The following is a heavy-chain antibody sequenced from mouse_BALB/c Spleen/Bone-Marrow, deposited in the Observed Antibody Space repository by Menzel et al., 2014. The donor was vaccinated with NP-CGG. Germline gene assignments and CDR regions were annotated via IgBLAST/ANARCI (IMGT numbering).Heavy chain of an antibody. D-gene: IGHD4-1*01. Sequence: EVKLMESGPDLVKPSQSLSLTCSVTGYSITSGYYWNWIRQFPGNKLEWMGYINYDGSNKYNPSLKNRISITRDTSKNQFFLKLNSVTTEDTATYYCARAFWDYFDYWGQCTTLTVSS. J-gene: IGHJ2*01. CDR2: INYDGSN. V-gene: IGHV3-6*02. CDR3: ARAFWDYFDY. CDR1: GYSITSGYY.